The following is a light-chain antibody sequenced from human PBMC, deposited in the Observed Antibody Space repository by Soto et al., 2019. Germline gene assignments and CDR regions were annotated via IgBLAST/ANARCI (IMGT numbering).Light chain of an antibody. CDR3: QQRSNWPIT. CDR1: QSISSY. V-gene: IGKV3-11*01. CDR2: DTS. J-gene: IGKJ5*01. Sequence: EIVLTQSPATLSLSPGEGATLSCRASQSISSYLAWYQQKPGQAPRLLIYDTSNRATGIPARFIGSGSGTDFTLTISNLEPEDFAVYYCQQRSNWPITFGQGTRLEIK.